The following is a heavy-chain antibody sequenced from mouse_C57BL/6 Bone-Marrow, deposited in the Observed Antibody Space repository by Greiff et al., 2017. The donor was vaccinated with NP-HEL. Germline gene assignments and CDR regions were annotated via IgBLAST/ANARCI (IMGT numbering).Heavy chain of an antibody. CDR2: IRSGGSYT. CDR1: GFTFSSYG. D-gene: IGHD1-1*01. CDR3: ATNYYGSSLGY. J-gene: IGHJ2*01. Sequence: EVKLVESGGDLVKPGGSLKLSCAASGFTFSSYGMSWVRQTPDKRLGWVSPIRSGGSYTTSPNSVKGRFTISRDNAKNTLYLQMSSLKSEDTAMYYCATNYYGSSLGYWGQGTTLTVSS. V-gene: IGHV5-6*01.